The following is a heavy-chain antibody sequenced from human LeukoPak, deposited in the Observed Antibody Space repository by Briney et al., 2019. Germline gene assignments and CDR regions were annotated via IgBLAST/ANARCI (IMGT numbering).Heavy chain of an antibody. Sequence: ASVKVSCKVSGYTLTELSMHWVRQAPGKGLEWIGGFDPEDGETIYAQKFQGRVTMTEDTSTDTAYMELSSLRSEDTAVYYCATDLSYGSRRDYWGQGTLVTVSS. D-gene: IGHD5-18*01. CDR1: GYTLTELS. J-gene: IGHJ4*02. CDR3: ATDLSYGSRRDY. V-gene: IGHV1-24*01. CDR2: FDPEDGET.